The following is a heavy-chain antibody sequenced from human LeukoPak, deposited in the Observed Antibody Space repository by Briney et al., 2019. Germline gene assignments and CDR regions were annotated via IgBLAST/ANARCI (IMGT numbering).Heavy chain of an antibody. CDR2: ISYDGSNK. CDR1: GFTFSSYA. V-gene: IGHV3-30-3*01. Sequence: GGSLRLSCAASGFTFSSYAMHWVRQAPGKGPEWVAVISYDGSNKYYADSVKGRFTISRDNSKNTLYLQMNSLRAEDTAVYYCARQRVGAIGDAFDIWGQGTMVTVSS. J-gene: IGHJ3*02. D-gene: IGHD1-26*01. CDR3: ARQRVGAIGDAFDI.